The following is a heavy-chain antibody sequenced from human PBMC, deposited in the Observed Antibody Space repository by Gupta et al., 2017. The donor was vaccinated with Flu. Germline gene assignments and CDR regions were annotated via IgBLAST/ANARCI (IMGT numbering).Heavy chain of an antibody. CDR2: INPDGSST. D-gene: IGHD2-21*02. Sequence: EMQLVVSGGGLVQPGASLRLSCAASRFPFSTSYLQWVRQAPGKGLVCVSRINPDGSSTTYAESVKGRFTISRDNAKNTLYLQMNSLGDDDTAVYYCATVTSRCWGQGTLVTVSS. J-gene: IGHJ4*02. CDR1: RFPFSTSY. CDR3: ATVTSRC. V-gene: IGHV3-74*03.